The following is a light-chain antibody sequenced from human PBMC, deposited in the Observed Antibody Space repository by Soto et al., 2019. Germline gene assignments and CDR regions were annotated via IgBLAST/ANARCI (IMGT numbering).Light chain of an antibody. CDR1: SSNIGGYT. CDR3: AAWDDSLNGLV. Sequence: QSVLIQPPSASGTPGQRVTISCSGSSSNIGGYTVNWYQQLPGTAPKLLIYSNNQRPSGVPDRFSGSKSGTAASLAISGLQSEDAADYYCAAWDDSLNGLVFGTGTKLTVL. J-gene: IGLJ1*01. CDR2: SNN. V-gene: IGLV1-44*01.